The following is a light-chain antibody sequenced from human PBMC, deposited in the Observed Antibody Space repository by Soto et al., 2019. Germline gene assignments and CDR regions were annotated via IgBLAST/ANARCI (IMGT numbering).Light chain of an antibody. CDR1: SSNIGAGYD. CDR2: GNS. V-gene: IGLV1-40*01. CDR3: QSYDSSHVV. Sequence: QSVLTQPPSVSGAPGQRVTISCTGSSSNIGAGYDVHWYQQLPGTAPKLLIYGNSNRPSGVPDRFSGSKSGTSASLAITGLQAEDDADYCCQSYDSSHVVFGGGTKLTV. J-gene: IGLJ2*01.